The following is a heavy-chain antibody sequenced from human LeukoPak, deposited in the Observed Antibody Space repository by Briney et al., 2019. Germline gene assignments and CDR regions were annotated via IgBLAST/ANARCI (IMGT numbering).Heavy chain of an antibody. J-gene: IGHJ4*02. CDR1: GGSISSSSYY. CDR2: IYYSGST. V-gene: IGHV4-39*01. D-gene: IGHD6-19*01. CDR3: ARISSGWYGAFDY. Sequence: SQTLSLTCTVSGGSISSSSYYWGWIRQPPGKGLEWIGSIYYSGSTYYNPSLKSRVTISVDTSKNQFSLKLSSVTAADTAVYYCARISSGWYGAFDYWGQGTLVTVSS.